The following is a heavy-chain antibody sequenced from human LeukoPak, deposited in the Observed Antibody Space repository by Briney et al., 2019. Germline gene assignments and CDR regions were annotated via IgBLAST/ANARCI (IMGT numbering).Heavy chain of an antibody. Sequence: SETLSLTCTVSGGSISSGSYYWSWIRQPAGKGLEWTGRIYTSGSTNYNPSLKSRVTISVDTSKNQFSLKLCSVTAADTAVYYCARSPATYYYDSSGYYYVYFQHWGQGTLVTVSS. V-gene: IGHV4-61*02. CDR2: IYTSGST. CDR3: ARSPATYYYDSSGYYYVYFQH. J-gene: IGHJ1*01. CDR1: GGSISSGSYY. D-gene: IGHD3-22*01.